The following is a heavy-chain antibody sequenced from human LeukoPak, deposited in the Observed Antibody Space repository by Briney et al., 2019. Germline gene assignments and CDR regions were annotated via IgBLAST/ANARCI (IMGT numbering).Heavy chain of an antibody. J-gene: IGHJ4*02. D-gene: IGHD6-13*01. CDR3: ARGRDSSSWYVEGGLGSFDY. CDR1: GFTFSTYG. CDR2: IWYDGTNK. Sequence: GGSLRLSCAASGFTFSTYGMHWVRQAPGKGLEWVAVIWYDGTNKYYSDSVKGRFTISRGNSKNTLYLQMNSLRAEDTAVYYCARGRDSSSWYVEGGLGSFDYWGQGTLVTVSS. V-gene: IGHV3-33*01.